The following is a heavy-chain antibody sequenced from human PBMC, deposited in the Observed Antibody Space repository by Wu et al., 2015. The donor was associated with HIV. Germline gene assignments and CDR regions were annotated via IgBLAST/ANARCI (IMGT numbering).Heavy chain of an antibody. CDR2: INPLFGST. CDR3: ARAHYYGSGRPTGLYYAMDE. V-gene: IGHV1-69*05. D-gene: IGHD3-10*01. Sequence: QVHLVQFGAEVKKPGSSVKVTCKASGDGFTSYAVSWVRQAPGQGLEWVGGINPLFGSTKHAQKFQGRLTLTTDELKTTAYMELSSLKSEDTAVYYCARAHYYGSGRPTGLYYAMDEWGQGDHSHRLV. CDR1: GDGFTSYA. J-gene: IGHJ6*02.